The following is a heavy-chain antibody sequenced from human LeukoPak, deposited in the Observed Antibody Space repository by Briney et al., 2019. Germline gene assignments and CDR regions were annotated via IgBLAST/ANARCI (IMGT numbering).Heavy chain of an antibody. V-gene: IGHV4-34*01. Sequence: AETLSLTCAVYGGSFSGYYWSWIRQPPGKGLEWIGEINHSGSTNYNPSLKSRVTISVDTSKKQFSLKLSSVTAADTAVYYCVTYYFDSSGPKKNYWGQGTLVTVSS. CDR3: VTYYFDSSGPKKNY. CDR2: INHSGST. J-gene: IGHJ4*02. D-gene: IGHD3-22*01. CDR1: GGSFSGYY.